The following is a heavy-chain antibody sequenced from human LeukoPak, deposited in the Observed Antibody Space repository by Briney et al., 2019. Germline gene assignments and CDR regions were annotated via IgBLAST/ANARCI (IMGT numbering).Heavy chain of an antibody. Sequence: TGGSLRLSCATSGFTFSTFWMNWVRHAPGKGLEWVSSITRSSSYIYYADSVKGRFTISRDNAKNSLYLQMNSLRAEDTAVYYCARDQWGYGDYVGFGAFDIWGQGTMVTVSS. CDR1: GFTFSTFW. J-gene: IGHJ3*02. CDR2: ITRSSSYI. CDR3: ARDQWGYGDYVGFGAFDI. V-gene: IGHV3-21*01. D-gene: IGHD4-17*01.